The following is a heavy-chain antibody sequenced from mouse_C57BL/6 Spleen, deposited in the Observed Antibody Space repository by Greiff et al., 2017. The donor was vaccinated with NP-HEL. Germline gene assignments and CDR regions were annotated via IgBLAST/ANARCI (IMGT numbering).Heavy chain of an antibody. J-gene: IGHJ3*01. V-gene: IGHV1-58*01. CDR2: IYIGNGYT. Sequence: VQLKESGAELVRPGSSVKMSCKTSGYSFTSYGINWVKQRPGQGLEWIGYIYIGNGYTENNEKFKGKATLTSDTSSRTAYMQLSSLTSEDSAIYFCARVYDGYYDWFAYWGQGTLVTVSA. CDR1: GYSFTSYG. D-gene: IGHD2-3*01. CDR3: ARVYDGYYDWFAY.